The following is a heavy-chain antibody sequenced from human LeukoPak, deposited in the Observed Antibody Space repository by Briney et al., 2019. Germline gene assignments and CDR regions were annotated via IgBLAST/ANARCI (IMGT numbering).Heavy chain of an antibody. D-gene: IGHD3-3*01. CDR3: ARVTDTIFGVVISYYYYYYMDV. J-gene: IGHJ6*03. CDR2: IKQDGSEK. Sequence: GGSLRLSCAASGFTFSKYWMSWVRQAPGKGLEWVANIKQDGSEKYYVDSVKGRFIISRDNAENSLYLDMNSLRAEDTAIYYCARVTDTIFGVVISYYYYYYMDVWGKGTTVTVSS. CDR1: GFTFSKYW. V-gene: IGHV3-7*01.